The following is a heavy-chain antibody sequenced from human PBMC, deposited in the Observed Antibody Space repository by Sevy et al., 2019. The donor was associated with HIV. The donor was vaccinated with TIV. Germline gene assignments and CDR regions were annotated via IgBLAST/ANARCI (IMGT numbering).Heavy chain of an antibody. J-gene: IGHJ3*01. CDR3: TTDWGTRTTWVRAFDL. CDR1: GFPFSDAW. D-gene: IGHD1-7*01. V-gene: IGHV3-15*01. Sequence: GGCLRLSCAASGFPFSDAWMNWVRQAPGKGLEWVGLIKNENDGGTTDYAAPVKDRSTISRGDSKIMLYLEISSLKTEDTAIYPATTDWGTRTTWVRAFDLWGQGTLVTVSS. CDR2: IKNENDGGTT.